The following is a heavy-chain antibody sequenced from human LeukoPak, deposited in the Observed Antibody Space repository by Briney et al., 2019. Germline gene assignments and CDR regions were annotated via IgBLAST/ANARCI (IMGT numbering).Heavy chain of an antibody. CDR3: ASEQGMTEIY. Sequence: GGSLRLSCDASAFTFSIYAMSWVRQAPGKGLEWVSGISGSGDYTYYADSVKGRFTISRDNSKNTLYLQMNSLRAEDTAVYYCASEQGMTEIYWGQGTLVTVSS. J-gene: IGHJ4*02. D-gene: IGHD5-24*01. V-gene: IGHV3-23*01. CDR1: AFTFSIYA. CDR2: ISGSGDYT.